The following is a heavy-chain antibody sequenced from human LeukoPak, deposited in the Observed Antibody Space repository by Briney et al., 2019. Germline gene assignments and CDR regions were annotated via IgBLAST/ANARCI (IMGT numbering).Heavy chain of an antibody. D-gene: IGHD3-16*02. CDR3: ARDENGYVWGSFRA. Sequence: SETLSLTCTVSGGSISSSSYYWGWIRQPPGKGLEWIGNIYYSGSTYYNPSLESRVTMSLDTSKNQFSLKLSSVTAADAAVYYCARDENGYVWGSFRAWGQGTLVTVSS. V-gene: IGHV4-39*07. CDR1: GGSISSSSYY. CDR2: IYYSGST. J-gene: IGHJ5*02.